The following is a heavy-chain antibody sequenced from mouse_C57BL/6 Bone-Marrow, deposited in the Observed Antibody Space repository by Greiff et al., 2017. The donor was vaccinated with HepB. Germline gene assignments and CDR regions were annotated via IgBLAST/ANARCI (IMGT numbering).Heavy chain of an antibody. Sequence: QVQLQQPGAELVKPGASVKLSCKASGYTFTSYWMQWVKQRPGQGLEWIGEIVPSDSYTNSNQKFKGKATLTVDTSSSTAYMSLSGLTSEDSAVYYCAREDYGSNYEPWFAYWGQGTLVTVSA. CDR3: AREDYGSNYEPWFAY. CDR1: GYTFTSYW. CDR2: IVPSDSYT. V-gene: IGHV1-50*01. D-gene: IGHD1-1*01. J-gene: IGHJ3*01.